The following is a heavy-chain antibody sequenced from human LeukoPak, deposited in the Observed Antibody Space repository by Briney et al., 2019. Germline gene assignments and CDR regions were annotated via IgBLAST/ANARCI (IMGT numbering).Heavy chain of an antibody. CDR1: GFTFSIAW. CDR2: IKSKTDGGTT. D-gene: IGHD1-26*01. Sequence: PGGSLRLSCAASGFTFSIAWMSWVRQAPGKGLEGVGRIKSKTDGGTTDYAAPVKGRFTISRDDSKNTLYLQMNSLKTEDTAVYYCTTEWELLQYFDYWGQGTLVTVSS. J-gene: IGHJ4*02. V-gene: IGHV3-15*01. CDR3: TTEWELLQYFDY.